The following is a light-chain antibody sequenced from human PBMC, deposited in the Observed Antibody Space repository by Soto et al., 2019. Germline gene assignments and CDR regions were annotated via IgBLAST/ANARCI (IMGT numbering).Light chain of an antibody. CDR1: RSVSSN. CDR2: DAS. CDR3: QQNKNWPRT. Sequence: EIVMTQSPATLSVSPGERATLSCRASRSVSSNLAWFQQRPGQAPRLLMYDASTRATDIPARFSGSGSGTEFTLTISSLQSEDFAVYYCQQNKNWPRTFGQGTKV. J-gene: IGKJ1*01. V-gene: IGKV3-15*01.